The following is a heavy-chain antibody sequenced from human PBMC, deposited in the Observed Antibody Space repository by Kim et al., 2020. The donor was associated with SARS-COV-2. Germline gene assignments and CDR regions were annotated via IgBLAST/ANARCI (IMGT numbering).Heavy chain of an antibody. V-gene: IGHV3-72*01. Sequence: GGSLRLSCAASGFTFSDHYMDWVRQAPGKGLEWVGRTRNKANSYTTEYAASVKGRFTISRDDSKNSLYLQMNSLKTEDTAVYYCTMSSRVAGTIASFYYYDMDVWGQGTTVTVSS. D-gene: IGHD1-7*01. CDR1: GFTFSDHY. J-gene: IGHJ6*02. CDR3: TMSSRVAGTIASFYYYDMDV. CDR2: TRNKANSYTT.